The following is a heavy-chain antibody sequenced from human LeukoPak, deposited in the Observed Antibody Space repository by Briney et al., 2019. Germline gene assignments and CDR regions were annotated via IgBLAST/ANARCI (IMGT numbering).Heavy chain of an antibody. D-gene: IGHD2-2*01. CDR2: IRYDGSNK. V-gene: IGHV3-30*02. J-gene: IGHJ4*02. CDR3: AKVKDIVVVPAATYFDY. CDR1: GFIFSSYG. Sequence: GGSLRLSCAASGFIFSSYGMHWVRQAPGKGLEWVAFIRYDGSNKYYADSVKGRFTISRDNSKNTLYLQMNSLRAEDTAVYYCAKVKDIVVVPAATYFDYWGQGTLVTVSS.